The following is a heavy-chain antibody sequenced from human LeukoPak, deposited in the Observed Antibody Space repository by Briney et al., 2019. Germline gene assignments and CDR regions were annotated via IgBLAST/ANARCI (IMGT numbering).Heavy chain of an antibody. Sequence: ASVKISCKVYGSSVSELSIHWVRQAPGKGLEWLGGFDPENVEIVHGQKIKGRVTMTDDTASDTAHMELSSLRSDDTAVYYCTSGIADNRGHFDDVFDVWGQGTMVIVSS. J-gene: IGHJ3*01. V-gene: IGHV1-24*01. D-gene: IGHD3-22*01. CDR3: TSGIADNRGHFDDVFDV. CDR1: GSSVSELS. CDR2: FDPENVEI.